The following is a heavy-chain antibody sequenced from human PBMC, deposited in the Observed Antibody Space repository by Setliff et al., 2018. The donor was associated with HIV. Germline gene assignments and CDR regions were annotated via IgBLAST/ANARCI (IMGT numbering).Heavy chain of an antibody. Sequence: PGGSLRLSCATSGFTFSDYWMDWVRQTPGKGLEWVATIKQDGSEIYYVDSVKGRFTISRDNAKNLLYLEMSSLRAEDTALYLCANLWEVGAWGQGTLVTVSS. CDR2: IKQDGSEI. CDR3: ANLWEVGA. D-gene: IGHD1-26*01. CDR1: GFTFSDYW. V-gene: IGHV3-7*03. J-gene: IGHJ5*02.